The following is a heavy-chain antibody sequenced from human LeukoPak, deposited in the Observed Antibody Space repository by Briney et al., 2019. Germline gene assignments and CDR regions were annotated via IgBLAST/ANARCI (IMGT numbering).Heavy chain of an antibody. J-gene: IGHJ5*02. CDR2: ISGSGGST. CDR3: AKHKSLWDWFDP. Sequence: AGGSLRLSCAASGFTFSSYAMSWVRQAPGKGLEWVSAISGSGGSTYYADSVKGRFTISRDNSKNMLSLQMSSLRVEDTAVYYCAKHKSLWDWFDPWGQGTLVTVSS. V-gene: IGHV3-23*01. CDR1: GFTFSSYA. D-gene: IGHD3-16*01.